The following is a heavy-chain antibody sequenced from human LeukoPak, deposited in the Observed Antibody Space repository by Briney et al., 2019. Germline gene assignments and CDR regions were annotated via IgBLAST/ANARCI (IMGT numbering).Heavy chain of an antibody. Sequence: GGSLRLSCAASGLTVSSNHMSWVRQAPGKGLEWVSVIYSGGSTYYADSVKGRFTISRDNSKNTLYLQMNSLRAEDTAVYYCAKWGDYDVLTGYYVSDYWGQGTLVTVSS. D-gene: IGHD3-9*01. CDR2: IYSGGST. J-gene: IGHJ4*02. CDR1: GLTVSSNH. CDR3: AKWGDYDVLTGYYVSDY. V-gene: IGHV3-53*01.